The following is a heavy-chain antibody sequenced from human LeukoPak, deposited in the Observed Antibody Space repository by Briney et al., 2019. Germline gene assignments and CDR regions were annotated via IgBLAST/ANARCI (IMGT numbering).Heavy chain of an antibody. CDR1: GFTFSSYG. CDR3: ARDPDVVVVAAYDY. J-gene: IGHJ4*02. CDR2: ISYDGSNK. Sequence: GGSLRLSCAASGFTFSSYGMHWVRQAPGKGLEWVAVISYDGSNKYYADSVKGRFTISRDNSKNTLYLQMNSLRAEDTAVYYCARDPDVVVVAAYDYWGQGTLVTVSS. D-gene: IGHD2-15*01. V-gene: IGHV3-30*03.